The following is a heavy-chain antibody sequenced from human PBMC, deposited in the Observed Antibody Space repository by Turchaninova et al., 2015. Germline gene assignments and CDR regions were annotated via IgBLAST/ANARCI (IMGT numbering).Heavy chain of an antibody. D-gene: IGHD4-23*01. CDR2: ISPNNGGT. J-gene: IGHJ4*02. Sequence: QVPLVQSGAEVKTPGASVTVACKASGYTFPGHFLHWVRQAPGQGRECMGWISPNNGGTDYAQKLQGRVTMTSDTSSSTAYMELSGLTSDDTAIYYCARLGGGGPVGDYWGQGTLVTVSS. CDR3: ARLGGGGPVGDY. V-gene: IGHV1-2*02. CDR1: GYTFPGHF.